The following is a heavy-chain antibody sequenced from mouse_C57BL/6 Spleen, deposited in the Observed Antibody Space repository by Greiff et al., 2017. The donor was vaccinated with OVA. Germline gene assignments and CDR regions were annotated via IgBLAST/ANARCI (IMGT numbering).Heavy chain of an antibody. D-gene: IGHD2-4*01. V-gene: IGHV2-2*01. Sequence: VQGVESGPGLVQPSQSLSITCTVSGFSLTSYGVHWVRQSPGKGLEWLGVIWSGGSTDYNAAFISRLSISKDNSKSQVFFKMNSLQADDTAIYYCARNGDYDYDEVFAYWGQGTLVTVSA. CDR3: ARNGDYDYDEVFAY. CDR2: IWSGGST. CDR1: GFSLTSYG. J-gene: IGHJ3*01.